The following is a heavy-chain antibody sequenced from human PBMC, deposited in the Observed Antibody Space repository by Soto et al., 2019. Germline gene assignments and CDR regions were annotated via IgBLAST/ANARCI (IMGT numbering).Heavy chain of an antibody. D-gene: IGHD1-1*01. J-gene: IGHJ4*02. Sequence: PGGSLRLSCAASGFAFSSYAMSGVRQAPGKGLEWVSSISSSSSYIYYADSVKGRFTISRDNAKNSLYLQMNSLRAEDTAAYYCAAQVQLEPPPLDWGQGTLVTVSS. CDR3: AAQVQLEPPPLD. CDR1: GFAFSSYA. CDR2: ISSSSSYI. V-gene: IGHV3-21*01.